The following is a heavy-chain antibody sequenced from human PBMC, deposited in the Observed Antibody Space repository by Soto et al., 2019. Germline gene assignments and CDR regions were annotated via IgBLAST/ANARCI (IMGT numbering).Heavy chain of an antibody. CDR1: GGSFSGYY. Sequence: SETLSLTCAVYGGSFSGYYWSWIRQPPGKGLEWIGEINHSGSTNYNPSLKSRVTISVDTSKNQFSLKLSSVTAADTAVYYCARGRSSSWPRVYYYYGMDVWGQGTTVTVSS. CDR3: ARGRSSSWPRVYYYYGMDV. J-gene: IGHJ6*02. D-gene: IGHD6-13*01. V-gene: IGHV4-34*01. CDR2: INHSGST.